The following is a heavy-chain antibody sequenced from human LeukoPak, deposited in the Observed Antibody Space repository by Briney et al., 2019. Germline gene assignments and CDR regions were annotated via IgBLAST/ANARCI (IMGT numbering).Heavy chain of an antibody. D-gene: IGHD3-22*01. V-gene: IGHV3-23*01. CDR2: ISDSGGST. J-gene: IGHJ4*02. CDR1: GFTFSNYA. CDR3: AIMHGYYDGSGFWVQ. Sequence: GGSLRLSCAASGFTFSNYAMSWVRQAPGKGLEWVSTISDSGGSTYYADSVKGRFTISRDNTRNTLYLQMNSLRDEDTGVYYCAIMHGYYDGSGFWVQWGQGTLVTVSS.